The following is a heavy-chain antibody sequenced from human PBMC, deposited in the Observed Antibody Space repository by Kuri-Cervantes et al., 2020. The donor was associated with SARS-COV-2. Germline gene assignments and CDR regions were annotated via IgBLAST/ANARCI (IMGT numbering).Heavy chain of an antibody. CDR1: GFTFSSYA. Sequence: GGSLRLSCAASGFTFSSYAMHWVRQAPGKGLEWVAVISYEGSNKYYADSVKGRFTISRDNSKNTLYLQMNSLRAEDTAVYYCARAPNYCANGACYFNGFDYWGQRTLVTVSS. D-gene: IGHD2-8*01. V-gene: IGHV3-30-3*01. CDR3: ARAPNYCANGACYFNGFDY. CDR2: ISYEGSNK. J-gene: IGHJ4*02.